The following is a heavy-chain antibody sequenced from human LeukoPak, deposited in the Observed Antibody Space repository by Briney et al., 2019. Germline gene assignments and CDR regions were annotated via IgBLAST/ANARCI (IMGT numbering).Heavy chain of an antibody. CDR2: IYYSGST. CDR3: ARGGGITLSY. D-gene: IGHD3-10*02. CDR1: GGSISSYY. J-gene: IGHJ4*02. V-gene: IGHV4-59*01. Sequence: SETLSLTCTVSGGSISSYYWSWIRQPPGKGLEWIGYIYYSGSTNYNPSLKSRVTISVDTSKNQFSLKLSSVTAADTAVYYCARGGGITLSYWGQGTLVTVSS.